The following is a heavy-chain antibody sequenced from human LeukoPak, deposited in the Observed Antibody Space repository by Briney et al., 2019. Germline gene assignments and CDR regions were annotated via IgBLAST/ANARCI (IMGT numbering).Heavy chain of an antibody. J-gene: IGHJ1*01. CDR3: ARGRRWSIQS. V-gene: IGHV4-59*12. CDR1: GGSISSYY. D-gene: IGHD4-23*01. CDR2: IYYSGST. Sequence: PSETLSLTCTVSGGSISSYYWSWIRQPPGKGLEWIGYIYYSGSTNYNPSLKSRVTISVDTSKNEFSLKLNSMSAADTAVYYCARGRRWSIQSWGQGMLVTVSS.